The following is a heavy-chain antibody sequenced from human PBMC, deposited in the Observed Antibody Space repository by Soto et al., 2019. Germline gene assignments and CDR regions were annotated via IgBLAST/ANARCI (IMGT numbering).Heavy chain of an antibody. CDR1: GFTVSSNY. CDR2: IYGGGST. D-gene: IGHD2-15*01. J-gene: IGHJ6*03. V-gene: IGHV3-53*04. Sequence: PGGSLRLSCAASGFTVSSNYMSWVRQAPGKGLEWVSVIYGGGSTYYADSVKGRFTISRHNSKNTLYLHMNSLRAEDTAVYYCAREVEVAAIPMDVWGKGTTVTVSS. CDR3: AREVEVAAIPMDV.